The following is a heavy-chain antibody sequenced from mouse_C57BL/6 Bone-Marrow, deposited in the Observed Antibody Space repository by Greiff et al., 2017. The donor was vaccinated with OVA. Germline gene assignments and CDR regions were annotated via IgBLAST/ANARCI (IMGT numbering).Heavy chain of an antibody. V-gene: IGHV5-17*01. CDR3: ARGLFLWDFDV. CDR1: GFTFSDYG. Sequence: DVKLQESGGGLVKPGGSLKLSCAASGFTFSDYGMHWVRQAPEKGLEWVAYISSGSSTIYYADTVKGRFTISRDNAKNTLFLQMTSLRSEDTAMYYCARGLFLWDFDVWGTGTTVTVSS. CDR2: ISSGSSTI. J-gene: IGHJ1*03.